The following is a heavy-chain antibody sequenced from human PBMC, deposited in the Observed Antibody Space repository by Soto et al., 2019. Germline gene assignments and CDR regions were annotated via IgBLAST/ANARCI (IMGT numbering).Heavy chain of an antibody. CDR3: ARDLIVGATPPYYFDY. V-gene: IGHV1-18*01. CDR2: ISAYNGNT. CDR1: GYTFTSYG. Sequence: QVQLVQSGPEVKKPGASVKVSCKASGYTFTSYGISWVRQAPGQGLEWMGWISAYNGNTNYAQKLQGRVTMTTDTPTSTAYMELRSLRSADRAVYYCARDLIVGATPPYYFDYWGQGTLVTVSS. J-gene: IGHJ4*02. D-gene: IGHD1-26*01.